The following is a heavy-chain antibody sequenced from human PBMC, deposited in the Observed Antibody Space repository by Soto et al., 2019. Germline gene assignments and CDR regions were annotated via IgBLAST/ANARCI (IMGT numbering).Heavy chain of an antibody. J-gene: IGHJ4*02. Sequence: SETLSLTCSVSSGSLTTNSNYWAWIRSAAGGGLEWIGSIFYTGSTSYNPSLKSRVTISVDASKNHFFLRLSSVTAADTAVYSCARVRAYSSAWYGDFLDYWGQGALVTVSS. CDR2: IFYTGST. V-gene: IGHV4-39*02. D-gene: IGHD6-19*01. CDR3: ARVRAYSSAWYGDFLDY. CDR1: SGSLTTNSNY.